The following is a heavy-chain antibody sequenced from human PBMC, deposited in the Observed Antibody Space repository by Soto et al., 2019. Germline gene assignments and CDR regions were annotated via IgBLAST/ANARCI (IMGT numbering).Heavy chain of an antibody. CDR3: ARGGSSWYPAYWYFDL. V-gene: IGHV4-34*01. Sequence: QVQLQQWGAGLLKPSETLSLTCAVYGGSVSGYYWSWIRQPPGKGLEWIGEINHSGRTNYNPSLKSRGTISVDTSKNQFSLKLSSVTAADTAVYYCARGGSSWYPAYWYFDLWGRVPLVTVSS. CDR2: INHSGRT. J-gene: IGHJ2*01. CDR1: GGSVSGYY. D-gene: IGHD6-13*01.